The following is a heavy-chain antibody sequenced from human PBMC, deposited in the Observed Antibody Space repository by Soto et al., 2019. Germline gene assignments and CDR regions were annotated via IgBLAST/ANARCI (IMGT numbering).Heavy chain of an antibody. CDR2: IYYSGST. V-gene: IGHV4-39*01. D-gene: IGHD3-22*01. J-gene: IGHJ4*02. CDR3: MLGSGWKDFAY. Sequence: QLQLQESGPGLVKPSETLSLTCTVSGGSITSSSYYWGWIRQPPGKGLEWIGNIYYSGSTYYNPSLKGRVTISVDPSKNQFSLKLSSVTAADTAVYYCMLGSGWKDFAYWGQGTLVTVSS. CDR1: GGSITSSSYY.